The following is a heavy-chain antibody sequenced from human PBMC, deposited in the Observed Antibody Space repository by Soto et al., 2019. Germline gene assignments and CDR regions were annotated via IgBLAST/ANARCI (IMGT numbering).Heavy chain of an antibody. D-gene: IGHD3-9*01. Sequence: EVQLVESGGGLVQPGGSLRLSCVVSGVTFSSYNMNWVRRAPGKGLEWVSYISSSGSAIYADSVKGRFTISRDNAKNSLYLQMNSLRAEDTAVYYCARETTTITIADYWGQGTLVTVSS. V-gene: IGHV3-48*01. CDR1: GVTFSSYN. CDR2: ISSSGSAI. J-gene: IGHJ4*02. CDR3: ARETTTITIADY.